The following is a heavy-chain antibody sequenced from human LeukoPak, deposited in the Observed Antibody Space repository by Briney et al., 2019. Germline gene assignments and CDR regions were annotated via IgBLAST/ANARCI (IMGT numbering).Heavy chain of an antibody. CDR3: GREYYDSSGPDY. V-gene: IGHV1-2*02. D-gene: IGHD3-22*01. Sequence: ASVKVSCKASGYIFSGYYIHWLRQAPEQGLEWVGCINPNGGGTNYAQKFQGRVTMTRDTSISTAYMELSRLRSDDTAVYYCGREYYDSSGPDYWGQGTLVTVSS. CDR2: INPNGGGT. CDR1: GYIFSGYY. J-gene: IGHJ4*02.